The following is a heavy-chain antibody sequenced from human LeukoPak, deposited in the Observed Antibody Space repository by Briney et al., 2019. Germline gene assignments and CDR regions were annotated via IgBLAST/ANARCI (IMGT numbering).Heavy chain of an antibody. CDR3: VSFYETY. CDR1: GLTFSSHW. V-gene: IGHV3-74*01. D-gene: IGHD2/OR15-2a*01. CDR2: INSDGSWT. Sequence: GGSLRLSCAASGLTFSSHWMHWVRQAPGKGLVWVSHINSDGSWTSYADSVKGRFTISKDNAKNTVYLQMNSLRAEDTAVYYCVSFYETYWGRGTLVTVSS. J-gene: IGHJ4*02.